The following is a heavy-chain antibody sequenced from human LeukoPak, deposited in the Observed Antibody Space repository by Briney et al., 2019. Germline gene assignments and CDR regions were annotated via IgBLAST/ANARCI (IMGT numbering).Heavy chain of an antibody. J-gene: IGHJ4*02. Sequence: ASVKVSCKASGGTFSSYAISWVRQAPGQGLEWMGRIIPILGIANYAQKFQGRVTITADKSTSTAYMELSSLRSEDTAVYYCARDLFGTGPDYYDSSGLDYWGQGTLVTVSS. CDR2: IIPILGIA. V-gene: IGHV1-69*04. D-gene: IGHD3-22*01. CDR1: GGTFSSYA. CDR3: ARDLFGTGPDYYDSSGLDY.